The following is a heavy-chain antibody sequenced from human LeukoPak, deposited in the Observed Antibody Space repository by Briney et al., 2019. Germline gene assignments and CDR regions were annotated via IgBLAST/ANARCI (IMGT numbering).Heavy chain of an antibody. J-gene: IGHJ4*02. CDR2: ISYDGSNK. Sequence: PGRSLRLSCAASGFTFSSYAMHWVRQAPGKGLEWVAVISYDGSNKYYADPVKGRFTISRDNSKSTLYLQMNSLRAEDTAVYYCARGTVWFGELLSLDYWGQGTLVTVSS. CDR1: GFTFSSYA. D-gene: IGHD3-10*01. V-gene: IGHV3-30*04. CDR3: ARGTVWFGELLSLDY.